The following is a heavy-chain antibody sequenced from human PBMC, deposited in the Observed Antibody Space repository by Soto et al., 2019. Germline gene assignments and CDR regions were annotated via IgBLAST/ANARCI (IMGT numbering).Heavy chain of an antibody. Sequence: SETLSLTCAFYCGSFSGYYWSWIRQPPGKGLEWIGEINHSGSTNYNPSLKSRVTISVDTSKNQFSLKLSSVTAADTAVYYCARIRSGSYGYYYYYYGMDVWGQGTTVTVSS. CDR3: ARIRSGSYGYYYYYYGMDV. D-gene: IGHD3-10*01. J-gene: IGHJ6*02. CDR2: INHSGST. CDR1: CGSFSGYY. V-gene: IGHV4-34*01.